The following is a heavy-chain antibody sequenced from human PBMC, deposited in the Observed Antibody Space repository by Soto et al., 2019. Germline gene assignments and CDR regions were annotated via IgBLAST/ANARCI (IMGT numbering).Heavy chain of an antibody. Sequence: GGSLRLSCAASGFTFSSYGMHWVRQAPGKGLEWVAVISYDGSNKYYADSVKGRFTISRDNSKNTLYLQMNSLRAEDTAVYYCAKAKFPSSSYSPGANWGQGTLVTVSS. CDR3: AKAKFPSSSYSPGAN. CDR1: GFTFSSYG. CDR2: ISYDGSNK. J-gene: IGHJ4*02. D-gene: IGHD6-6*01. V-gene: IGHV3-30*18.